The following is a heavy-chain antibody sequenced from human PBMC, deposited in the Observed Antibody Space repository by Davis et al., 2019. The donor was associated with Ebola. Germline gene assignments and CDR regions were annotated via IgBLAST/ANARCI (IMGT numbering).Heavy chain of an antibody. CDR1: GFTFDDYA. CDR2: ITWNIGIF. Sequence: SLKISCAASGFTFDDYAMHWVRQGPGKGLEWVSGITWNIGIFAYADSLRGRFTISRDNAENSLYLQMNSLRVEDTAVYYCVRDSGYYSHDYWGHGTLGTVSS. V-gene: IGHV3-9*01. D-gene: IGHD5-12*01. CDR3: VRDSGYYSHDY. J-gene: IGHJ4*01.